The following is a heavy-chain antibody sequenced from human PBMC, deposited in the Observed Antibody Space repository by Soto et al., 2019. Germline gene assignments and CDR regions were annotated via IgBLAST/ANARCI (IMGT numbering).Heavy chain of an antibody. Sequence: HLQLQESGSGLVKPSQTLSLTCDVSGDSISSSGSSWNWIRQPPGKALEWIGFTYHSGSTYYNPSLKSRVTISVDRSKNQFSLKLKSVTAADRAVYYCAASLSTQYYDSSGYYPDFDIWGQGIMVTVSS. CDR1: GDSISSSGSS. CDR3: AASLSTQYYDSSGYYPDFDI. V-gene: IGHV4-30-2*01. D-gene: IGHD3-22*01. J-gene: IGHJ3*02. CDR2: TYHSGST.